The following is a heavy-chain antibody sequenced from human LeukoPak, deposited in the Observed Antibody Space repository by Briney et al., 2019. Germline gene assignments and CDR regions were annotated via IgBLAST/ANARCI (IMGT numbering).Heavy chain of an antibody. CDR3: AKAYGSWGDYTGDFDY. Sequence: PGRSLRLSCAASGFTFDDYAMHWVRQAPGKGLEWVSGISWNSGSIGYADSVKGRFTISRDNAKNSLYLQMNSLRAEDTALYYCAKAYGSWGDYTGDFDYWGQGTLVTVSS. CDR1: GFTFDDYA. D-gene: IGHD4-17*01. J-gene: IGHJ4*02. V-gene: IGHV3-9*01. CDR2: ISWNSGSI.